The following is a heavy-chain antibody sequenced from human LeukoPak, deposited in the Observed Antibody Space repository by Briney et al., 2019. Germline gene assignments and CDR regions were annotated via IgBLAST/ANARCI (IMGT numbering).Heavy chain of an antibody. J-gene: IGHJ6*03. CDR3: ARTLGYYYYYMDV. CDR1: GFTFSSYS. D-gene: IGHD2/OR15-2a*01. CDR2: IKQDGSEK. V-gene: IGHV3-7*01. Sequence: GGSLRLSCAASGFTFSSYSMNWVRQAPGKGLEWVANIKQDGSEKYYVDSVKGRFTISRDNAKNSLYLQMNSLRAEDTAVYYCARTLGYYYYYMDVWGKGTTVTISS.